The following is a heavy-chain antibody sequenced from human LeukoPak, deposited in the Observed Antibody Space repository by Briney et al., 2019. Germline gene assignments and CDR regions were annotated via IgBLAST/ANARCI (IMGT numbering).Heavy chain of an antibody. CDR1: GFTFNNYW. CDR2: IKQDGSET. CDR3: ARDQGIMFFDN. D-gene: IGHD2-21*01. V-gene: IGHV3-7*01. Sequence: GGTLRLSCAASGFTFNNYWMSWVRQAPGKGLEYVANIKQDGSETYYVDSVKGLFTISRDNAKSSLYLQMNSLRVEDTAVYYCARDQGIMFFDNWGQGTLVTVSS. J-gene: IGHJ4*02.